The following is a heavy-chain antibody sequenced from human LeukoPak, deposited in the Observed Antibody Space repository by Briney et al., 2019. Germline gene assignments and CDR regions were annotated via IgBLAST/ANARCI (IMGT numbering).Heavy chain of an antibody. V-gene: IGHV4-39*01. D-gene: IGHD1-26*01. CDR1: GGSITSSSYY. CDR3: ARHSGSYYYFDY. CDR2: IYYSGST. J-gene: IGHJ4*02. Sequence: SETLSLTCTVSGGSITSSSYYWGWIRQPPGKGLEWIGSIYYSGSTYYNPSLKSRVTISVDTSKNQFSLKLSSVTAADTAVYYCARHSGSYYYFDYWGQGTLVTVSS.